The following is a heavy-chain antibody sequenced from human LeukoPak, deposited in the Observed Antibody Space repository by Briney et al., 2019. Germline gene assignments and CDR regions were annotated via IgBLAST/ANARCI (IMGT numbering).Heavy chain of an antibody. J-gene: IGHJ3*02. D-gene: IGHD4-17*01. CDR1: AGSIRNYY. V-gene: IGHV4-30-2*01. Sequence: SVTLSLTCNISAGSIRNYYWTWIRQPPGKGLEWIGYIYHSGSTYYNPSLKSRVTISVDRSKNQFSLKLSSVTAADTAVYYCARTDGDTGAFDIWGQGTMVTVSS. CDR3: ARTDGDTGAFDI. CDR2: IYHSGST.